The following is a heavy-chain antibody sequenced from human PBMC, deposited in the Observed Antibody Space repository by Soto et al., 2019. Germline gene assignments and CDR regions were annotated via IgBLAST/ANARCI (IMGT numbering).Heavy chain of an antibody. CDR3: ARDSTHPWLYAFGI. D-gene: IGHD6-19*01. CDR2: IYYSGST. Sequence: PSETLSLTCTVSGGSISSGGYYWSWIRQHPGKGLEWIGYIYYSGSTYYNPSLKSRVTISVDTSKNELSLKLSSVTAADTAVSYFARDSTHPWLYAFGIWGQGQMITVS. J-gene: IGHJ3*02. CDR1: GGSISSGGYY. V-gene: IGHV4-31*03.